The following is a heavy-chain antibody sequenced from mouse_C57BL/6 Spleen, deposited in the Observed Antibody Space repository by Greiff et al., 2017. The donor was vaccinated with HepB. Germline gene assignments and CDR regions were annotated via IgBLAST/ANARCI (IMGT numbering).Heavy chain of an antibody. CDR3: ARDYYGAMDY. D-gene: IGHD1-1*01. CDR1: GFTFSSYG. J-gene: IGHJ4*01. V-gene: IGHV5-6*01. CDR2: ISSGGSYT. Sequence: EVKLVESGGDLVKPGGSLKLSCAASGFTFSSYGMSWVRQTPDKRLEWVATISSGGSYTYYPDSVKGRFTISRDNAKNTLYLQMSSLKSEDTAMYYCARDYYGAMDYWGQGTSVTVSS.